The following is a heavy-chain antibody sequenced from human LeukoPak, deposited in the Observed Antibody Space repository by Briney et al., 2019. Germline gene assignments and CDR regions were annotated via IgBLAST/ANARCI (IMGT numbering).Heavy chain of an antibody. CDR1: GYTFTGYY. CDR2: IIPIFGTA. CDR3: ARGTIFGAPMNYYYYGMDV. V-gene: IGHV1-69*13. Sequence: SVKVSCKASGYTFTGYYMHWVRQAPGQGLEWMGGIIPIFGTANYAQKFQGRATITADESTSTAYMELSSLRSEDTAVYYCARGTIFGAPMNYYYYGMDVWGQGTTVTVSS. J-gene: IGHJ6*02. D-gene: IGHD3-3*01.